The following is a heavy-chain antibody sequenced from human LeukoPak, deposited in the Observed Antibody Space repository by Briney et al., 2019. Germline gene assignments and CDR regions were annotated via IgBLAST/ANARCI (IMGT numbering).Heavy chain of an antibody. CDR2: IIPILGIA. V-gene: IGHV1-69*04. Sequence: SVKVSCKASGGIFSSYAISWVRQAPGQGLEWMGRIIPILGIANYAQKFQGRVAITADKSTSTAYMDLSSLRSEDTAVYYCAGDLPPYYFDYWGQGTLVTVSS. CDR1: GGIFSSYA. CDR3: AGDLPPYYFDY. J-gene: IGHJ4*02.